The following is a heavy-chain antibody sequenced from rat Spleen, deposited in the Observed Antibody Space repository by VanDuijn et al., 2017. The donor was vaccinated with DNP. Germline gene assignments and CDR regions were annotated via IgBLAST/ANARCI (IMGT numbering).Heavy chain of an antibody. CDR1: GYSITSGY. J-gene: IGHJ3*01. CDR2: ISYSGST. Sequence: EVQLQESGPGLVKPSQSLSLTCSVTGYSITSGYGWNWIRKFPGNKMEWMGYISYSGSTSYNPSLKSRTSITRDTSKNQFFLQLNSVTTQDTATYYCARQDPLLLTLFTYWGQGTLVTVSS. CDR3: ARQDPLLLTLFTY. D-gene: IGHD1-1*01. V-gene: IGHV3-1*01.